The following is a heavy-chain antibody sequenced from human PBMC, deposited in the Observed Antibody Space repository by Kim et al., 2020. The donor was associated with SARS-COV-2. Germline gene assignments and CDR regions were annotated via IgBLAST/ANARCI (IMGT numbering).Heavy chain of an antibody. Sequence: GGSLRLSCAASGFTFSDSAMYSVRQASGKGLEWVGRIRSKTNSYATAYDVSVKGRFIISRDDSKNTAYLQMNSLKTEDTAIYYCTRVPPYSNSWWDAFDIWGQGTMVTVSS. J-gene: IGHJ3*02. V-gene: IGHV3-73*01. CDR2: IRSKTNSYAT. CDR3: TRVPPYSNSWWDAFDI. D-gene: IGHD6-13*01. CDR1: GFTFSDSA.